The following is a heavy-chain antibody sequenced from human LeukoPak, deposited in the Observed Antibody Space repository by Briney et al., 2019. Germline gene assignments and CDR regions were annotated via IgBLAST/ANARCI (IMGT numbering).Heavy chain of an antibody. J-gene: IGHJ5*02. Sequence: PSETLSLTCAVYGGSFSGYYWSWIRQPPGKGLEWIGEINHSGSTNYNPSLKSRVTISVDTSKNQFSLKLSSVTAADTAVHYCARDLVHCSSTSCYTYRLARYNWFDPWGQGTLVTVSS. CDR2: INHSGST. CDR3: ARDLVHCSSTSCYTYRLARYNWFDP. V-gene: IGHV4-34*01. CDR1: GGSFSGYY. D-gene: IGHD2-2*02.